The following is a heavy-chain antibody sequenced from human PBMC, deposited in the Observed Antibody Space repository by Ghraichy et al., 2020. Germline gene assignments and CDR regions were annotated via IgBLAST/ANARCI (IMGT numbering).Heavy chain of an antibody. Sequence: LSLTCAASGFTFSSYSMNWVRQAPGKGLEWVSSISSSSSYIYYADSVKGRFTISRDNAKNSLYLQMNSLRAEDTAVYYCARGGNPDYWGQGTLVTVSS. CDR2: ISSSSSYI. CDR3: ARGGNPDY. CDR1: GFTFSSYS. J-gene: IGHJ4*02. D-gene: IGHD4-23*01. V-gene: IGHV3-21*01.